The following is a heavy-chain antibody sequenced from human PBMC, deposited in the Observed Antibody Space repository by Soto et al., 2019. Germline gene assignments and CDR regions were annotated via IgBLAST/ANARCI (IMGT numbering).Heavy chain of an antibody. J-gene: IGHJ6*03. Sequence: SETLSLTCTVSGGSISRYYWSWIRQPPGKGLEWIGYIYYSGSPNYNPSLKSRVTISVDTSKNQFSLKLSPVTAADTAVYYCARAFYPYYYMDVRGKGTTVTVSS. CDR1: GGSISRYY. V-gene: IGHV4-59*01. CDR3: ARAFYPYYYMDV. CDR2: IYYSGSP.